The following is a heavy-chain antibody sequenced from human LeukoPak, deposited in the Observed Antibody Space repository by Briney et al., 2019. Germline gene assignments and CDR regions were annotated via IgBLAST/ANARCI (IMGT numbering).Heavy chain of an antibody. Sequence: PSETLSLTCTVSGGSISSSSYYWGWIRQPPGKGLEWIGYIYYNGSTNYNPSLKSRVTVSLDTSENQFSLKLSSVTAADTAVYYCVRGLTVILAISSKPKRMNWFDPWGQGTLVTVSS. J-gene: IGHJ5*02. D-gene: IGHD3-22*01. CDR2: IYYNGST. V-gene: IGHV4-61*05. CDR3: VRGLTVILAISSKPKRMNWFDP. CDR1: GGSISSSSYY.